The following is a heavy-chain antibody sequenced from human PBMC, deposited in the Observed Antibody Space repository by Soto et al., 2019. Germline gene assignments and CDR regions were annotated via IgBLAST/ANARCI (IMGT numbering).Heavy chain of an antibody. CDR1: GFSFSSYA. CDR2: IASHGGST. CDR3: VKDLNPNWNYHGMDV. J-gene: IGHJ6*02. V-gene: IGHV3-64D*08. Sequence: EVQLVESGGGLVQPGGSLTLSCSASGFSFSSYAIHWVRQAPGKGLEYVAVIASHGGSTYYSDSVKGRFTTSRDNSKNTLYLQMSSLRAEDSAVYYCVKDLNPNWNYHGMDVWGQGTTVTVSS. D-gene: IGHD1-20*01.